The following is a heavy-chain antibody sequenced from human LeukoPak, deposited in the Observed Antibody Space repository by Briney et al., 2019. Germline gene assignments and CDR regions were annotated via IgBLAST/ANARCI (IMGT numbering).Heavy chain of an antibody. V-gene: IGHV3-53*01. Sequence: GGSLKLSCAASGFTVSSSYMSWVRQAPGKGLEWVSVIHSGGKTYYADSVKGRFSISRDNSKNTLYLQMNSLRAQDTAVYYCTRDLNSGGSCWGQGALVTVSS. CDR1: GFTVSSSY. CDR3: TRDLNSGGSC. D-gene: IGHD2-15*01. CDR2: IHSGGKT. J-gene: IGHJ4*02.